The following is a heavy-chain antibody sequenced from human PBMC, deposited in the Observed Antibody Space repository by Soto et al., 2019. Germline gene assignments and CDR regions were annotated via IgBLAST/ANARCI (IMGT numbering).Heavy chain of an antibody. CDR3: AKGVLSFHYGMEV. J-gene: IGHJ6*02. V-gene: IGHV3-23*01. D-gene: IGHD3-10*01. Sequence: EVQLLQSGGGVVPPGGSLRLACATSGFTFNTYPMTWVRQAPGKGLEWVSSISSTAGRTSSYADSVKGRFAISRDFSGNTVYLQMNNLRVDDTAVYFCAKGVLSFHYGMEVWGQGTTVTVSS. CDR2: ISSTAGRTS. CDR1: GFTFNTYP.